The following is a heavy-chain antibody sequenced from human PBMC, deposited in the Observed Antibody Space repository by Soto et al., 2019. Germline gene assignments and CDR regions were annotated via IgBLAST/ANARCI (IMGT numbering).Heavy chain of an antibody. V-gene: IGHV1-69*06. CDR3: ARDVTMIVVGQNWFDP. J-gene: IGHJ5*02. CDR1: GGTFSSYA. Sequence: QVQLVQSGAEVKKPGSSVKVSCKASGGTFSSYAISWVRQAPGQGLEWMGGIIPIFGTANYAQKFQGRVTITADKSTSTAYMALSSLRSEDTTVYYCARDVTMIVVGQNWFDPWGQGTLVTVSS. D-gene: IGHD3-22*01. CDR2: IIPIFGTA.